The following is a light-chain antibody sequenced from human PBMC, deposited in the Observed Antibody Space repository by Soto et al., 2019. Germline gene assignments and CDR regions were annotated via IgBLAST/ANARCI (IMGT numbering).Light chain of an antibody. CDR2: AAS. V-gene: IGKV3-20*01. J-gene: IGKJ1*01. CDR3: QQYGSSSTWT. CDR1: QSVSSAY. Sequence: EIVLTQSPGTLSLSPGERATFSCRASQSVSSAYLAWYQHKPGQPPTLLIYAASSRVTGIPDRFSGSGSGTDFTLTISRLEPEDFAVYYCQQYGSSSTWTFGQGTKVEIK.